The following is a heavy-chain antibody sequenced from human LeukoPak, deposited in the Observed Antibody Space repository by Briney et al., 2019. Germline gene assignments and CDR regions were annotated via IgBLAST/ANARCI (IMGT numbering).Heavy chain of an antibody. CDR2: INPNSGGT. D-gene: IGHD3-10*01. J-gene: IGHJ4*02. CDR1: GYTFTGYY. V-gene: IGHV1-2*02. Sequence: ASVKVSCKASGYTFTGYYMHWVRQAPGQGLEWMGWINPNSGGTNYAQKFQGRVTMTRDTSISTAYMELSRLRSDDTAVYYCARDDFKVRGYHYDYWGQGIPVTVSS. CDR3: ARDDFKVRGYHYDY.